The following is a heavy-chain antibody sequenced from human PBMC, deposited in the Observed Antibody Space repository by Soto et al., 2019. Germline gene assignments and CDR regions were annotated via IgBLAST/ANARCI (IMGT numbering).Heavy chain of an antibody. CDR1: GDSMATGGHY. Sequence: SETLSLTCTVSGDSMATGGHYYNWIRQVPGKGLEWIGYVYYSGATHYTPSLRARATISRDTSKNQFSLRLISVTAADTTLYYCARDKDLQPTVWGFWGQGIQVTVSS. CDR3: ARDKDLQPTVWGF. D-gene: IGHD3-16*01. CDR2: VYYSGAT. J-gene: IGHJ4*02. V-gene: IGHV4-31*03.